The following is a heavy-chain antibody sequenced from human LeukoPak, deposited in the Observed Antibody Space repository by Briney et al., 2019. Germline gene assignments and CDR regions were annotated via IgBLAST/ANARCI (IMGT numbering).Heavy chain of an antibody. Sequence: NSSETLSLTCTVSGGSISSYYWGWIRQPPGKGLEWIGYIYYSGSTNYNPSLKSRVTISVDTSKNQFSLKLSSVTAADTAVYYCARGYCSSTSCYFWFDPWGQGTLVTVSS. CDR3: ARGYCSSTSCYFWFDP. V-gene: IGHV4-59*12. CDR1: GGSISSYY. J-gene: IGHJ5*02. D-gene: IGHD2-2*01. CDR2: IYYSGST.